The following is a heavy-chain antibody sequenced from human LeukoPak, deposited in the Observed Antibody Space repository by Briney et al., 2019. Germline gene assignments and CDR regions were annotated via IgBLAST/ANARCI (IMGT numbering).Heavy chain of an antibody. J-gene: IGHJ4*02. CDR3: ARGSDILTGYYTDGITKIDY. V-gene: IGHV4-59*01. Sequence: SETLSLTCTVSGGSISSYYWSWIRQPPGKGLEWIGYIYYSGSTNYNPSLKSRVTISVDTSKNQFSLKLSSVTAADTAVYYCARGSDILTGYYTDGITKIDYWGQGHLLTVSS. D-gene: IGHD3-9*01. CDR1: GGSISSYY. CDR2: IYYSGST.